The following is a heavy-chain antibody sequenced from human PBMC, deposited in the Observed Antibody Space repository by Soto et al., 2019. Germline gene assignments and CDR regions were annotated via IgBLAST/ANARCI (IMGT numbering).Heavy chain of an antibody. CDR3: AKDLHWYGMDV. D-gene: IGHD1-20*01. CDR2: INKDGGTT. Sequence: EVQLLESGGGLVQPGESLRLSCAASGFTFSDYFMNWVRQAPGKGLEWVSGINKDGGTTQNADFVRGRFTISRDNCRNTLYLQMNSVRAEDTALYSCAKDLHWYGMDVRGQGTTVTVS. CDR1: GFTFSDYF. J-gene: IGHJ6*02. V-gene: IGHV3-23*01.